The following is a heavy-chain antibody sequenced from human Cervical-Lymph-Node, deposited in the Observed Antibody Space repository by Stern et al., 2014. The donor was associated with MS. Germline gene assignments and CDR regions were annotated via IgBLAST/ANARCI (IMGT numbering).Heavy chain of an antibody. CDR2: ISTRSGNT. D-gene: IGHD3-3*01. V-gene: IGHV1-18*01. Sequence: QVQLVESGAEVREPGASVKVSCEPSGYTFTSQGISWVRQAPGQGLEWMGWISTRSGNTNYAQKFQGRVTMTTDTSTRTAYMEMRNLRSDDTALYFCARDVLHALDYGGQGTLITVSS. CDR1: GYTFTSQG. J-gene: IGHJ4*02. CDR3: ARDVLHALDY.